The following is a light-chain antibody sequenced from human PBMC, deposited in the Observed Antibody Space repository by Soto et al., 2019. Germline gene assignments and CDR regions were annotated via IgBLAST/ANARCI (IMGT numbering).Light chain of an antibody. Sequence: QSVLTQPASMSGSPGQSITISCAGTSSDVGPYNYVSWYQQHPGKAPKLMIYDVSNRPSGVSNRFSGSKSGNTASLTISGLQAEDEADYYCCSYSRITTYVFGTGTKATVL. J-gene: IGLJ1*01. CDR2: DVS. CDR1: SSDVGPYNY. V-gene: IGLV2-14*03. CDR3: CSYSRITTYV.